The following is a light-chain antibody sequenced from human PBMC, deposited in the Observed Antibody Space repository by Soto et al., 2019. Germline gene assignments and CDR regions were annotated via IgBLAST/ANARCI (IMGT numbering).Light chain of an antibody. CDR3: TSYTSASTPYV. V-gene: IGLV2-14*01. J-gene: IGLJ1*01. CDR2: DVY. CDR1: SSDVGRYTY. Sequence: QSVLTQPASVSGSPGQSITISCVGTSSDVGRYTYVSWYQQYPGKAPKRIIYDVYNRPSGVSNRFSGSQSGNTASLTISVLQAEDEADYYCTSYTSASTPYVFGSGTKLTVL.